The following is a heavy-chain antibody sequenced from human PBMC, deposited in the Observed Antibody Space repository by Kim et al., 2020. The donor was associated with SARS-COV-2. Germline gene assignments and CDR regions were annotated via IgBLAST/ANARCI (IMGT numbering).Heavy chain of an antibody. J-gene: IGHJ4*02. Sequence: GGSLRLSCAASGFTFSSYAMSWVRQAPGKGLEWVSVISANGGGTYYADSVKGRFTISRDNSKNTLYLQMNSLRAEDTAVYYCAKREWRAFDYWGQGTLVTVSS. CDR3: AKREWRAFDY. D-gene: IGHD2-8*01. V-gene: IGHV3-23*01. CDR1: GFTFSSYA. CDR2: ISANGGGT.